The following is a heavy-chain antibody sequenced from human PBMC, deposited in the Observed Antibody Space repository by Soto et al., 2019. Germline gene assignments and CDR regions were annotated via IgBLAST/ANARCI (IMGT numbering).Heavy chain of an antibody. CDR3: ASRTGTAGWRGFFDY. CDR1: GFTFSSYV. V-gene: IGHV3-23*01. Sequence: EVQLLESGGGLVQPGGSLRLSCAASGFTFSSYVMSWVRQAPGKGLEWVSAISGSGGSTYHADSVKGRFTISRDNSKNTLYLQMYSLRAEDTAVYYCASRTGTAGWRGFFDYWGQGTLVTVSS. D-gene: IGHD1-1*01. J-gene: IGHJ4*02. CDR2: ISGSGGST.